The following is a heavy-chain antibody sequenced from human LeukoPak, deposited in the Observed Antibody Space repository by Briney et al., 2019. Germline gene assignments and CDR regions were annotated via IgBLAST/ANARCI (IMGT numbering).Heavy chain of an antibody. CDR2: IYYSGST. V-gene: IGHV4-59*08. CDR3: ARKGYYGPFDP. Sequence: SETLSLTCTASGGSISSYYWSWIRQPPGKGLEWIGYIYYSGSTNYNPSLKSRVTISVDTSKNQFSLKLSSVTAADTAVYYCARKGYYGPFDPWGQGTLVTVSS. D-gene: IGHD3-10*01. J-gene: IGHJ5*02. CDR1: GGSISSYY.